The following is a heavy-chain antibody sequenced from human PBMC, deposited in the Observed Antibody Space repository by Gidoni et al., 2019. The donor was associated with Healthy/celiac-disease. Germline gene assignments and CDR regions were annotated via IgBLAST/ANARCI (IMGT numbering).Heavy chain of an antibody. CDR3: ARVISSSPYYYYYYMDV. D-gene: IGHD6-6*01. CDR1: GFTFSSYS. CDR2: ISSSSSYI. Sequence: EVQLVESGGGLVKPGGSLRLACAASGFTFSSYSMNWVRQAPGKGLEWVSSISSSSSYIYYADSVKGRFTISRDNAKNSLYLQMNSLRAEDTAVYYCARVISSSPYYYYYYMDVWGKGTTVTVSS. J-gene: IGHJ6*03. V-gene: IGHV3-21*01.